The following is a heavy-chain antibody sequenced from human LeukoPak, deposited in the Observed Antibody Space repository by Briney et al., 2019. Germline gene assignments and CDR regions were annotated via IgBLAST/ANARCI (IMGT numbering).Heavy chain of an antibody. CDR1: GYTFTSYG. Sequence: ASVKVSCKASGYTFTSYGISWVGQARGQGLEWVGWISAYNGNTNNAQKLQGRVTMTTDTSTSTAYMELRSLRSDDTAVYYCARDNVRGTTHYFDYGGQGTLVTVSA. J-gene: IGHJ4*02. V-gene: IGHV1-18*04. D-gene: IGHD3-10*02. CDR2: ISAYNGNT. CDR3: ARDNVRGTTHYFDY.